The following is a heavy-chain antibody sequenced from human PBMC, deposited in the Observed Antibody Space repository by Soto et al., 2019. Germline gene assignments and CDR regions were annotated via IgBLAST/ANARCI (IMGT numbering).Heavy chain of an antibody. CDR3: ARPLYSYGPMDV. CDR2: TYYSGST. J-gene: IGHJ6*02. D-gene: IGHD5-18*01. V-gene: IGHV4-61*01. CDR1: GGSVSSGSYY. Sequence: PSETLSLTCTVSGGSVSSGSYYWSWIRQPPGKGLEWIGYTYYSGSTNYNPSLKSRVTISVDTSKNQFSLKLSSVTAADTAVYYCARPLYSYGPMDVWGQGTTVTVSS.